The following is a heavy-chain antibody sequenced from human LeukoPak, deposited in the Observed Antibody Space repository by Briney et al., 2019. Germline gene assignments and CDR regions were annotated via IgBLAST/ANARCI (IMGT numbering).Heavy chain of an antibody. J-gene: IGHJ4*02. CDR2: FDPEDGET. V-gene: IGHV1-24*01. CDR1: GYTLTELS. CDR3: ATDSLDSSGLQFDY. D-gene: IGHD3-22*01. Sequence: ASVKVSCKVSGYTLTELSMHWVRQAPGKGVEWMGGFDPEDGETIYAQKFQGRVTMTEDTSTDTAYRELSSLRSEDTAVYYWATDSLDSSGLQFDYWGQGTLVTVSS.